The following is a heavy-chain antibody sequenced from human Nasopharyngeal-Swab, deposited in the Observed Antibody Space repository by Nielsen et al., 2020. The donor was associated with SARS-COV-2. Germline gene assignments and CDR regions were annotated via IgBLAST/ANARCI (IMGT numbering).Heavy chain of an antibody. J-gene: IGHJ6*02. V-gene: IGHV3-13*01. D-gene: IGHD3-22*01. Sequence: GESLEISCAASGFTFSSYDMHWIRQATGKGPEWVSAIGTAGDTYYPGSVKGRFTISRENAKNSLYLQMNSLRAGDTAVYYCARGYYYDSSGYRPRGMDVWGQGTTVTVSS. CDR2: IGTAGDT. CDR1: GFTFSSYD. CDR3: ARGYYYDSSGYRPRGMDV.